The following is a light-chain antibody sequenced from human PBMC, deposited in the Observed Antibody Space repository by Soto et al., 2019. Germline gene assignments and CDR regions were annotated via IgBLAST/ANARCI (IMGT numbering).Light chain of an antibody. CDR1: QSVSSSY. CDR2: GAS. Sequence: EIVLTQSPGTLSLSPGERATLSCRASQSVSSSYLAWNQQKPGQAPRLLIYGASSRATGIPDRFSGSGSGTDFTLTISRLEPEDFAVYYCQQYGNSPGYTFGQGTKLEIK. CDR3: QQYGNSPGYT. J-gene: IGKJ2*01. V-gene: IGKV3-20*01.